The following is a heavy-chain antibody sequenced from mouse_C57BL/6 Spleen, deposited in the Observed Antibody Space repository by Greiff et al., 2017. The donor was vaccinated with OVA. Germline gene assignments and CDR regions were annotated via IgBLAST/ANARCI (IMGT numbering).Heavy chain of an antibody. CDR2: ISDGGSYT. CDR1: GFTFSSYA. CDR3: ARDSYRYFDY. J-gene: IGHJ2*01. Sequence: EVKVEESGGGLVKPGGSLKLSCAASGFTFSSYAMSWVRQTPEKRLEWVATISDGGSYTYYPDNVKGRFTISRDNAKNNLYLQMSHLKSEDTAMYYCARDSYRYFDYWGQGTTLTVSS. V-gene: IGHV5-4*01. D-gene: IGHD2-14*01.